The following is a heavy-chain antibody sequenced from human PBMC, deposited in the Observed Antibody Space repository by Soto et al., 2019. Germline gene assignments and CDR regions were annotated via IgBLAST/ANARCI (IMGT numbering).Heavy chain of an antibody. CDR1: GGSLSCYY. V-gene: IGHV4-34*01. J-gene: IGHJ4*02. CDR3: ARREXDPTYYYGSGSYSHFDY. Sequence: SETLSLTCAVYGGSLSCYYWSWIRQPPGKGLEWIGEINHSGSTNYNPSLKSRVTISVDTSKNQFSLKLSSVTAADTAVYYCARREXDPTYYYGSGSYSHFDYWGQGTLVTVSS. D-gene: IGHD3-10*01. CDR2: INHSGST.